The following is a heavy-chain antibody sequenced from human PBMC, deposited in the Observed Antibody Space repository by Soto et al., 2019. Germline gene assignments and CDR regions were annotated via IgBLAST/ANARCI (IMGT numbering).Heavy chain of an antibody. CDR1: GYTFTIYG. V-gene: IGHV1-18*04. Sequence: GASVKVSCKASGYTFTIYGISCVLQSPGQGLEWMGWISAHNGNTDYAQKFQGRVTMTTDTSTSTASMELRSLRSDDTAVYYCARGSYISSWYSLDYWGQGTLVTVSS. CDR3: ARGSYISSWYSLDY. D-gene: IGHD6-13*01. J-gene: IGHJ4*02. CDR2: ISAHNGNT.